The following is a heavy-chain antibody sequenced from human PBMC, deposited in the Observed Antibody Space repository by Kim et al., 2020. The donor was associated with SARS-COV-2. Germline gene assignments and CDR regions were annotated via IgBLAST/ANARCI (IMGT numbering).Heavy chain of an antibody. Sequence: ASVKVSCKASGYTFTSYGISWVRQAPGQGLEWMGWISAYNGNTNYAQKLQGRVTMTTDTSTSTAYMELRSLRSDDTAVYYCARDREDFWSGPAWGWDAFDIWGQGTMVTVSS. V-gene: IGHV1-18*04. D-gene: IGHD3-3*01. CDR3: ARDREDFWSGPAWGWDAFDI. CDR2: ISAYNGNT. CDR1: GYTFTSYG. J-gene: IGHJ3*02.